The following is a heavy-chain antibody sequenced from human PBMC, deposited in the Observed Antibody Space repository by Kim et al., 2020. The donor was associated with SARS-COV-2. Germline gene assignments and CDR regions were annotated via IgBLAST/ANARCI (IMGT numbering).Heavy chain of an antibody. CDR1: GGSISSSSYY. J-gene: IGHJ5*02. CDR3: ARDPVPLYSSSASVWFDP. V-gene: IGHV4-39*07. CDR2: IYYSGST. Sequence: SETLSLTCTVSGGSISSSSYYWGWIRQPPGKGLEWIGSIYYSGSTYYNPSLKSRVTISVDTSKNQFSLKLSSVTAADTAVYYCARDPVPLYSSSASVWFDPWGQGTLVTVSS. D-gene: IGHD6-6*01.